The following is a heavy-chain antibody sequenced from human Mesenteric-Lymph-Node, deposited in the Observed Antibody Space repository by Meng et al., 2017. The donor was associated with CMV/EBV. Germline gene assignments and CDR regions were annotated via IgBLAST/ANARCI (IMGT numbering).Heavy chain of an antibody. CDR3: ARDVASSNYYYYYGMDV. Sequence: SETLSLTCTVSGGSISGNYWSWIRQPPGKGLEWIAYIHYSGITYYNSSLKSRVTISVDTSKNQFSLKLSSVTAADTAVYYCARDVASSNYYYYYGMDVWGQGTTVTVSS. CDR1: GGSISGNY. CDR2: IHYSGIT. J-gene: IGHJ6*02. D-gene: IGHD6-6*01. V-gene: IGHV4-59*01.